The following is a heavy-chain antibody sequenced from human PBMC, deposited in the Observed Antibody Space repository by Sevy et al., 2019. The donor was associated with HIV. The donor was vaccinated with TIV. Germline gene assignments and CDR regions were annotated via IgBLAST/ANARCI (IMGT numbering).Heavy chain of an antibody. CDR2: IYYSGRT. CDR3: ASSTLYGFYYFDY. V-gene: IGHV4-39*01. J-gene: IGHJ4*02. Sequence: SETLSLTCTVSGGSVSRSSYYWGWIRQPPGKGLEWIGSIYYSGRTYYNPSLKSRVTISVDTSKNQFSLKLSSVTAADTAVYYCASSTLYGFYYFDYWGQGTLVTVSS. D-gene: IGHD3-10*01. CDR1: GGSVSRSSYY.